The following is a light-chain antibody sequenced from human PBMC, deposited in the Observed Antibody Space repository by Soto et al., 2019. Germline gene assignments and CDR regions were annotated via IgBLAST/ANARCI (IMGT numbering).Light chain of an antibody. CDR3: QQYGSLMYT. CDR1: QSVSSSY. J-gene: IGKJ2*01. CDR2: GAS. V-gene: IGKV3-20*01. Sequence: EIVLTQSPGTLSLSPGERATLSCRASQSVSSSYLVWYQQKPGQAPRLLIYGASSRATGIPDRFSGSGSGTDFTLTISRLEPEDFAVYYCQQYGSLMYTFGQGTKLEIK.